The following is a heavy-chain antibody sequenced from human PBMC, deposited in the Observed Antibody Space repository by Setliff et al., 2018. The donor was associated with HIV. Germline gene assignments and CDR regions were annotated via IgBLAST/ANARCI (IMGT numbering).Heavy chain of an antibody. Sequence: SVQVSCKVSGDTFNNYGLNWVRQAPGQGLEWMGGIIPIFISADYAQKFQGRVTITPDESTSTAYMDQSGLKSEHTAIYYCAITYGDAYNYDGAFDVWGQGTLVTVSS. D-gene: IGHD5-12*01. CDR3: AITYGDAYNYDGAFDV. J-gene: IGHJ3*01. V-gene: IGHV1-69*13. CDR2: IIPIFISA. CDR1: GDTFNNYG.